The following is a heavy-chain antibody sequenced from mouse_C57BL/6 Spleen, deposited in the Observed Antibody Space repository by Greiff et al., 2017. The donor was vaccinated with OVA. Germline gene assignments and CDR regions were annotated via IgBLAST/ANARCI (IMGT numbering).Heavy chain of an antibody. V-gene: IGHV1-55*01. CDR1: GYTFTSYW. J-gene: IGHJ2*01. CDR3: ASSDYRLYYFDY. Sequence: QVQLQQPGAELVKPGASVKMSCKASGYTFTSYWITWVKQRPGQGLEWIGDIYPGSGSTNYNEKFKSKATLTVDTSSSTAYMQLSSLTSEDSAVYYCASSDYRLYYFDYWGQGTTLTVSS. D-gene: IGHD2-14*01. CDR2: IYPGSGST.